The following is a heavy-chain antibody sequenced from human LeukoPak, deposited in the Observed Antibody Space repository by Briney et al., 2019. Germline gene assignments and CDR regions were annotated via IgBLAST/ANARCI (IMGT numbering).Heavy chain of an antibody. J-gene: IGHJ2*01. Sequence: GESLKISCKGSGYTFTTYWIGWVRQMPGKGLEWMGIIYPGDSDARYSPSFQGQVTFSADKAVSTAYLQWSRLKASDSAMYYCARRYDNTEWYFDLWGRGTLVTVSS. CDR1: GYTFTTYW. CDR3: ARRYDNTEWYFDL. V-gene: IGHV5-51*01. CDR2: IYPGDSDA. D-gene: IGHD3-22*01.